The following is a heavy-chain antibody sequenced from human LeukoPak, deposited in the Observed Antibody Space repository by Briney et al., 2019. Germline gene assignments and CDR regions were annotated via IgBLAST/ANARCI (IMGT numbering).Heavy chain of an antibody. Sequence: GGSLRLSCAASGFTFSSYAMHWVRQAPGKGLEWVAVISYDGSNKYYADSVKGRFTISRDNSKNTLYLQMNSLRAEDTAVYYCARRARVFGVGGRSTNWFDPWGQGILVTVSS. CDR1: GFTFSSYA. V-gene: IGHV3-30-3*01. J-gene: IGHJ5*02. CDR2: ISYDGSNK. CDR3: ARRARVFGVGGRSTNWFDP. D-gene: IGHD2-8*01.